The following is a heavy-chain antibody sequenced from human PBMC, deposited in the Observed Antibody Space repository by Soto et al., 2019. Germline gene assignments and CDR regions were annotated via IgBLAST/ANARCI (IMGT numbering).Heavy chain of an antibody. J-gene: IGHJ4*02. CDR3: ARMTTVTGGDY. V-gene: IGHV4-59*01. CDR1: GGSISSYY. D-gene: IGHD4-17*01. CDR2: IYYSGST. Sequence: QVQLQESGPGLVKPSETLSLTCTVSGGSISSYYWSWIRQPPGKGLEWIGYIYYSGSTNYNPSLKSRVTISVDTSKNQCSLKLSSVTAADTAVYYCARMTTVTGGDYWGQGTLVTVSS.